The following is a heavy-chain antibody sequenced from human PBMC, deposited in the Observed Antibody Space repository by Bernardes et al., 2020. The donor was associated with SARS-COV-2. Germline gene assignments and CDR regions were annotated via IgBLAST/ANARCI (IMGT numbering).Heavy chain of an antibody. CDR3: ARDGFYDSIGYYLDS. V-gene: IGHV4-59*01. CDR1: GGSLSGNY. CDR2: IYYSGGT. J-gene: IGHJ4*02. D-gene: IGHD3-22*01. Sequence: SETLSLTCTVSGGSLSGNYWSWIRQSPGKGLEWIGYIYYSGGTGYNPSLKSRVTMSVDTSTNQFSLELSSVTAADTAVYYCARDGFYDSIGYYLDSWGQGTLVTVSS.